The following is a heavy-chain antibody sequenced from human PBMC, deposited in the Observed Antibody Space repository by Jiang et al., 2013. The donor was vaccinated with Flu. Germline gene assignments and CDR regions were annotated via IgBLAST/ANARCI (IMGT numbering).Heavy chain of an antibody. CDR3: ARQSSGWDFYGMDA. D-gene: IGHD6-19*01. Sequence: IHPGGSLRLSCAVSGSPSVTTTSVGSARLQEGLEWVSVIYSDGSTFYIDSVKGRFSISRDNAKNTLHLQMNSLRVEDTATYYCARQSSGWDFYGMDAWGQGTTVTVSS. CDR2: IYSDGST. J-gene: IGHJ6*02. CDR1: GSPSVTTT. V-gene: IGHV3-53*01.